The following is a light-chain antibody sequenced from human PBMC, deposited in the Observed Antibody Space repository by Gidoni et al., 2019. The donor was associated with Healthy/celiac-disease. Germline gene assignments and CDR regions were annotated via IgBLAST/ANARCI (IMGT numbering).Light chain of an antibody. CDR3: QQYYSTPST. V-gene: IGKV4-1*01. Sequence: DIVRTQSPDSLAVSLGARATINCKSSQSVLYSSNNKNYLAWYQQKPGQPPKLLIYWASTRESGVPDRFSGSGSGTDFTLTISSLQAEDVAVYCCQQYYSTPSTFGQGTKLEIK. CDR2: WAS. CDR1: QSVLYSSNNKNY. J-gene: IGKJ2*01.